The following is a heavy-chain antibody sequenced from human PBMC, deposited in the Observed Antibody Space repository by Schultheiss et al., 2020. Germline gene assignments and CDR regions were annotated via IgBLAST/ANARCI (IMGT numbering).Heavy chain of an antibody. Sequence: GGSLRLSCAASGFTFSTYSMNWVRQAPGKGLEWVSSISSSSSSRHYADSVKGRFTISRDDAKNSMYLQMSSLRAEDTAVYYCARERRDGYNRPLPDWGQGTLVTVSS. D-gene: IGHD5-24*01. CDR1: GFTFSTYS. CDR3: ARERRDGYNRPLPD. CDR2: ISSSSSSR. J-gene: IGHJ4*02. V-gene: IGHV3-21*01.